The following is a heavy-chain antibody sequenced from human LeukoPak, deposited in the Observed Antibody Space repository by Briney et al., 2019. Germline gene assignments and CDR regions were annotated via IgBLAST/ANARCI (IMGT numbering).Heavy chain of an antibody. Sequence: GESLKISCKGSGYSSTSYWIGCVRQMHGKGLEWMGIIYPGDSDTRYSPSFQGQVTISADKSISTAYLQWSSLKASDTAMYYCARFYYDSSGYRSYFDYWGQGTLVTVSS. J-gene: IGHJ4*02. CDR1: GYSSTSYW. CDR2: IYPGDSDT. V-gene: IGHV5-51*01. D-gene: IGHD3-22*01. CDR3: ARFYYDSSGYRSYFDY.